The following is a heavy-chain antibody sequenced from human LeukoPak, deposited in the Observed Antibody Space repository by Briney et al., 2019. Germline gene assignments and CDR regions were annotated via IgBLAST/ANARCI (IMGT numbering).Heavy chain of an antibody. J-gene: IGHJ4*02. Sequence: GGSLRLSCAASGFTFSFYGMHWVRQAPGKGLEWVSFIRHDGTSKYYADSVKGRFTISRDNSKNTLYLQMNSLRAEDTAVYYCAPAAGIFDYWGQGTLVTVSS. CDR2: IRHDGTSK. V-gene: IGHV3-30*02. D-gene: IGHD6-13*01. CDR1: GFTFSFYG. CDR3: APAAGIFDY.